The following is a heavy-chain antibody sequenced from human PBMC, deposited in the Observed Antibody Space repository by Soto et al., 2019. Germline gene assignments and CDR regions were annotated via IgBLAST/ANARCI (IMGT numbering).Heavy chain of an antibody. V-gene: IGHV3-74*01. Sequence: PGGSLRLSCAACGFTFSDHWMHWVRQAPGKGPVWVSRINSDGSTTTYADSVKGRFTISRDNAKNTLYLQMNSLRAEDTAVYYCARGGSRAHEYWGQGTLVTVSS. CDR1: GFTFSDHW. D-gene: IGHD3-16*01. J-gene: IGHJ4*02. CDR3: ARGGSRAHEY. CDR2: INSDGSTT.